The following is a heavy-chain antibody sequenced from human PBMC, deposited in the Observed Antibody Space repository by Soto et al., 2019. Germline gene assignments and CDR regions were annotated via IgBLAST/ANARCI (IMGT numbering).Heavy chain of an antibody. CDR2: IIPIFGTA. CDR3: ARDGSGYRSRASPMDV. D-gene: IGHD3-22*01. J-gene: IGHJ6*02. V-gene: IGHV1-69*13. CDR1: GDTFSSYA. Sequence: ASVKVSCKASGDTFSSYAISWVRQAPGQGLEWMGGIIPIFGTANYAQKFQGRVTITADESTSTAYMELSSLRSEDTAVYYCARDGSGYRSRASPMDVWGQGTTVTV.